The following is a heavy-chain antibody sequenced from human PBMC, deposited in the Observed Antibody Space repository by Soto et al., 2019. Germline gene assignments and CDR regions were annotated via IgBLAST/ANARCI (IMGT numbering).Heavy chain of an antibody. V-gene: IGHV4-61*08. CDR1: GASVRSREYY. J-gene: IGHJ6*02. D-gene: IGHD5-12*01. CDR2: IYYSGST. Sequence: PSETLSLTCAFCGASVRSREYYWSWVRHRPGKGLEWIGYIYYSGSTIYNPSLKSRVTISVDTSKNQFSLKLSSVTAADTAVYYCARDGGYSGYDSFGNYYYYGMDVWGQGTTVTVSS. CDR3: ARDGGYSGYDSFGNYYYYGMDV.